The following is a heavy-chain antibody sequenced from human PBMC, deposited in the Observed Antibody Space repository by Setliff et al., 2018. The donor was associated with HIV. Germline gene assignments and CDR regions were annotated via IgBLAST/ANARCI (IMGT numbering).Heavy chain of an antibody. Sequence: GESLKISCKGSGYSFTSYWIGWVRQMPGKGLEWMGIIYPGDSDTRYSPSFQGQVTISADKSISTAYLQVNNLKASDTATYYCARRDGRSMNAFEIWGPGTMVTVSS. CDR2: IYPGDSDT. CDR3: ARRDGRSMNAFEI. D-gene: IGHD6-13*01. V-gene: IGHV5-51*01. J-gene: IGHJ3*02. CDR1: GYSFTSYW.